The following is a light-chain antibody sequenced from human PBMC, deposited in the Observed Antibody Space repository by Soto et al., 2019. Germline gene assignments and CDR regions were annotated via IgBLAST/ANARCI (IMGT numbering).Light chain of an antibody. Sequence: QAVVTQPPSASGSPGQSVTISCTGTSSDVGGYNCVSWYQQHPGKAPKLMIYEVSKRPSGVPDRFSGSKSGNTASLTVSGLQAEDEADYYCSSYAGSNIPVVFGGGTKLTVL. CDR2: EVS. CDR3: SSYAGSNIPVV. J-gene: IGLJ2*01. V-gene: IGLV2-8*01. CDR1: SSDVGGYNC.